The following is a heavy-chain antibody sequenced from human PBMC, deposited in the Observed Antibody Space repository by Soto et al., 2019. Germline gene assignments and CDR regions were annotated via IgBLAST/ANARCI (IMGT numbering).Heavy chain of an antibody. J-gene: IGHJ5*02. Sequence: SETLSLTCTVSGGSISSSSYYWGWIRQPPGKGLEWIGSIYYSGSTYYNPSLKSRVTISVDTSKNQFSLKLSSVTAADTAVYYCARHEDIVVVVAATLGWFDPWGQGTLVTVSS. D-gene: IGHD2-15*01. V-gene: IGHV4-39*01. CDR2: IYYSGST. CDR1: GGSISSSSYY. CDR3: ARHEDIVVVVAATLGWFDP.